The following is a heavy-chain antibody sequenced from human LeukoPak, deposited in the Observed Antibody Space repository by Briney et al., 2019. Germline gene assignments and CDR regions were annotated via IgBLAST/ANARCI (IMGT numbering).Heavy chain of an antibody. J-gene: IGHJ4*02. CDR3: APEGSMTARPFVSIDY. Sequence: SETLSLTCTVSGDSISSYYWSWIRQSAGKGLEWIGRIYSTGSTDYNPSLESRVTMSVDTSKNQFSLKLRSVTAADTAVYYCAPEGSMTARPFVSIDYWGQGTLVTVSS. V-gene: IGHV4-4*07. D-gene: IGHD6-6*01. CDR2: IYSTGST. CDR1: GDSISSYY.